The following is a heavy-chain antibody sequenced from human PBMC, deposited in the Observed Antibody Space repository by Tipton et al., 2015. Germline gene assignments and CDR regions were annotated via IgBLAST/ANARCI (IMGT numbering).Heavy chain of an antibody. J-gene: IGHJ6*02. CDR1: GFTFTTYA. V-gene: IGHV3-21*01. D-gene: IGHD4-17*01. CDR2: ISSSSSHI. Sequence: GSLRLSCAASGFTFTTYAMSWVRQAPGKGLEWVSAISSSSSHIYYAGSVKGRFTISRDNAKNSLYLQMNSLRAEDTAVYYCARPSVTTNYYGMDVWGQGTTVTVSS. CDR3: ARPSVTTNYYGMDV.